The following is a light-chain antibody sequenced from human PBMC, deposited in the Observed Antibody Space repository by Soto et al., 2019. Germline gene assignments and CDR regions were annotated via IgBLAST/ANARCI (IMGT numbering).Light chain of an antibody. CDR3: QQYYSAPLT. CDR2: WAS. Sequence: DIVLSRSPESLAVSLGERATINCRSSQSVLYSSNNRNYLAWYQQRLGQPPKLIFYWASTRESGVPDRFSGSGSGTDFTLTISSLQAEDVAVYYCQQYYSAPLTFGGGTKVDI. V-gene: IGKV4-1*01. J-gene: IGKJ4*01. CDR1: QSVLYSSNNRNY.